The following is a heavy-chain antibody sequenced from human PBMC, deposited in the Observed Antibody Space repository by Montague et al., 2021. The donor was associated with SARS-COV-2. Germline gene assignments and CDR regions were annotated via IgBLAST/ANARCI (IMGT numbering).Heavy chain of an antibody. CDR3: AHRAGKWFGESRKYYFDY. J-gene: IGHJ4*02. V-gene: IGHV2-5*02. CDR1: GFSLSTSGVG. CDR2: IYWDDDK. D-gene: IGHD3-10*01. Sequence: PALVKPTKTLTLTCTFSGFSLSTSGVGVGWFRKPPGKALEWLALIYWDDDKHYSPSLESRLTITKDTSNNQVVLTMTNMDPVDTATYYCAHRAGKWFGESRKYYFDYWGQGTLVTVSS.